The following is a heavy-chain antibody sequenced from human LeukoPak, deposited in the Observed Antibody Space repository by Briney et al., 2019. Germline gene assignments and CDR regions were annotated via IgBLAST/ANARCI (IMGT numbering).Heavy chain of an antibody. D-gene: IGHD2/OR15-2a*01. V-gene: IGHV3-7*03. CDR1: GFTFCGYW. CDR3: ARRGSTDY. J-gene: IGHJ4*02. Sequence: PGGSLRLFRAAPGFTFCGYWVTLVRHAPGEGLEWVANIKEDGSEKYYADFVKGRFTISRDNAKNSLDLQMNSLRAEDTAVYYCARRGSTDYWGQGTLVTVSS. CDR2: IKEDGSEK.